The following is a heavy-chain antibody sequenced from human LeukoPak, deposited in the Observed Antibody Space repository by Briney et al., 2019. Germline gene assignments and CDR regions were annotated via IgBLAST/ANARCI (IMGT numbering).Heavy chain of an antibody. D-gene: IGHD6-19*01. Sequence: GGSLRLSCAASGFTFSSYAMHWVRQAPGKGLEYVSAIGSNGGSTFYADSVEGRFTISRDNSKNTLYLQMGSLRAEDMAVYYCAGRRLASSSAWYEPDYWGQGTLVTVSS. V-gene: IGHV3-64*02. CDR1: GFTFSSYA. CDR2: IGSNGGST. J-gene: IGHJ4*02. CDR3: AGRRLASSSAWYEPDY.